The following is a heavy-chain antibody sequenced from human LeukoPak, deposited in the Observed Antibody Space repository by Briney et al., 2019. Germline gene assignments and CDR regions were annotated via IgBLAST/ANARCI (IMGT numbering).Heavy chain of an antibody. Sequence: ASVKVSCKASGYTFTGYYMHWVRQAPGQGLEWMGWINPNSGGTNYAQKFQGWVTMTRDTSISTAYMELSRLRSDDTAVYYCARGLASSWYSAGYWGQGTLVTVSS. V-gene: IGHV1-2*04. CDR2: INPNSGGT. CDR1: GYTFTGYY. D-gene: IGHD6-13*01. J-gene: IGHJ4*02. CDR3: ARGLASSWYSAGY.